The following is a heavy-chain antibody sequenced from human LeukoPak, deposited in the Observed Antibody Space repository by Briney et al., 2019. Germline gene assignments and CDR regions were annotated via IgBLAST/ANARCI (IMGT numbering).Heavy chain of an antibody. Sequence: SETLSLTCAVYGGSFSGYYWSWIRQSPRKGLEWIGEINHSGSTNYNPSLKSRVTISVDTSKNQFSLKLSSVTAADTAVYYCARSIVGATTYAYFDYWGQGTLVTVSS. CDR2: INHSGST. CDR3: ARSIVGATTYAYFDY. CDR1: GGSFSGYY. D-gene: IGHD1-26*01. J-gene: IGHJ4*02. V-gene: IGHV4-34*01.